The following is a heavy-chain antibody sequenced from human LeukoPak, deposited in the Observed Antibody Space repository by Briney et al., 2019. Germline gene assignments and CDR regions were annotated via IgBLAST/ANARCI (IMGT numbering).Heavy chain of an antibody. D-gene: IGHD6-13*01. J-gene: IGHJ4*02. V-gene: IGHV3-30*18. CDR3: AKEGYVRGIAAAGAAVDY. Sequence: GRSLRLSCAASGFTFSSYGMHWVRQAPGKGLEWVAVISYDGSNKYYADSVKGRFTISRDNSKNTLYLQMNSLRAEDTAVYYCAKEGYVRGIAAAGAAVDYWGQGALVTVSS. CDR1: GFTFSSYG. CDR2: ISYDGSNK.